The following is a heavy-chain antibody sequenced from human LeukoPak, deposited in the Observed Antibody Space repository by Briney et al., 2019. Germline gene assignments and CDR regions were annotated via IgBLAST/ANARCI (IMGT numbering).Heavy chain of an antibody. CDR3: ARDSSVVGATSLYFDY. V-gene: IGHV1-69*05. J-gene: IGHJ4*02. Sequence: GSSVKLSCKASGGTFSSYAISWVRQAPGQGLEWMGGIIPIFGTANYAQKFQGRVTITTDESTSAAYMELSSLRSEDTAVYYCARDSSVVGATSLYFDYWGQGTLVTVSS. CDR2: IIPIFGTA. D-gene: IGHD1-26*01. CDR1: GGTFSSYA.